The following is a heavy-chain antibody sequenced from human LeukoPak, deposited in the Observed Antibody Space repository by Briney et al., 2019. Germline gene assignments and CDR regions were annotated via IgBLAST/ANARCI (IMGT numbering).Heavy chain of an antibody. D-gene: IGHD3-3*01. J-gene: IGHJ5*02. V-gene: IGHV4-34*01. CDR2: INHSGST. CDR3: ARGPRITIFGVVPHGWFDP. Sequence: SETLSLTCAVYGGSFSGYYWSWIRQPPGKGLDWIGEINHSGSTNYNPSLKSRVTISVDTSKNQFSLKLSSVTAADTAVYYCARGPRITIFGVVPHGWFDPWGQGTLVTVSS. CDR1: GGSFSGYY.